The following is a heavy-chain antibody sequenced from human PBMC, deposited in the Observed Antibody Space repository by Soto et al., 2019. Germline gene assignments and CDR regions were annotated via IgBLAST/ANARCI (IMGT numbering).Heavy chain of an antibody. D-gene: IGHD4-17*01. CDR2: IYWNSGTI. CDR1: GFTFDDYA. J-gene: IGHJ4*02. Sequence: VQLVESGGGLVQPGGSLRLSCAASGFTFDDYAMHWVRQAPGKGLEWVSSIYWNSGTIDYADSVKGRFTISRDNAKNLLYLQMNSLRPEDTAFYYCAKDNSLTTSYVDHWGQGTLVTVSS. V-gene: IGHV3-9*01. CDR3: AKDNSLTTSYVDH.